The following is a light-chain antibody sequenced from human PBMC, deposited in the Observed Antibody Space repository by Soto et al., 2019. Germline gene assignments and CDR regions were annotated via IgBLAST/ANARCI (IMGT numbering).Light chain of an antibody. V-gene: IGLV2-8*01. CDR3: SSFAGSKV. CDR1: SSDVGANNY. CDR2: EVS. J-gene: IGLJ2*01. Sequence: QSALTQPPSASGSPGQSVTISCTGSSSDVGANNYVSWYQQHPGKATKRMIYEVSKRPSGVPDRFSVSKSGNPDSLIVSGLQAEDEADYYRSSFAGSKVFGGGTKLTVL.